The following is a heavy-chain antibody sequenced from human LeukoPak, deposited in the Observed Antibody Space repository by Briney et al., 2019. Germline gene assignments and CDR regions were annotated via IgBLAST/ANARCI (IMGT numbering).Heavy chain of an antibody. J-gene: IGHJ6*03. Sequence: PSQTLSLTCTVSGGSISSGSYYWSWIRQPAGKGLEWIGRIYTSGSTNYNPSLKSRVTISVDTSKNQFSLKLSSMNAADTAMYYCARASRGFGLGMDVWGKGTTVTVSS. CDR3: ARASRGFGLGMDV. CDR1: GGSISSGSYY. V-gene: IGHV4-61*02. CDR2: IYTSGST. D-gene: IGHD3/OR15-3a*01.